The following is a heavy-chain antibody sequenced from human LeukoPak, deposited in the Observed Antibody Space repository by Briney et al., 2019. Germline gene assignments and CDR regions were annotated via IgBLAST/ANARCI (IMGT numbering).Heavy chain of an antibody. V-gene: IGHV3-21*01. CDR1: GFSFSSYT. D-gene: IGHD4-17*01. CDR3: ARADRPGDYYYYYMDV. CDR2: ISSSSSYI. Sequence: SGGSLRLSCAASGFSFSSYTMNWVRQARGKGLEWVSCISSSSSYIKYADSLKGRFTISRDNAKNSLYLQMNSLRAEDTAVYYCARADRPGDYYYYYMDVWGKGTTVTVSS. J-gene: IGHJ6*03.